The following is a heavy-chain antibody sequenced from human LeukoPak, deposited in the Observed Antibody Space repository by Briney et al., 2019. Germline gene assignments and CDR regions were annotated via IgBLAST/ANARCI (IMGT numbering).Heavy chain of an antibody. D-gene: IGHD1-1*01. Sequence: NPSETLSLTCTVSDYSISSGYYWGWIRQPPGKGLEWIGSIYHSGDTYYNPSLKSRVTISVDTSKNQFSLRLSSVTAADTAMYYCAREMPDWKLLGPNFDIWGQGTMVTVSS. CDR3: AREMPDWKLLGPNFDI. J-gene: IGHJ3*02. CDR2: IYHSGDT. CDR1: DYSISSGYY. V-gene: IGHV4-38-2*02.